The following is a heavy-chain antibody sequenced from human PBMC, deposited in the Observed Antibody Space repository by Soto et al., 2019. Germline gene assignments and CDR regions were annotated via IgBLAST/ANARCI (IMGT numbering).Heavy chain of an antibody. D-gene: IGHD7-27*01. V-gene: IGHV4-59*01. CDR2: IHYSGTT. Sequence: PSETLSLTCTIYGDSISSYFLSWIRQPPGKGLEWIGYIHYSGTTVYSPSLKSRVTMSIDTSENQFTLNLTSVTAADTAVYFCARDTGGYYLDSWGQGSLVTVYS. CDR3: ARDTGGYYLDS. J-gene: IGHJ4*01. CDR1: GDSISSYF.